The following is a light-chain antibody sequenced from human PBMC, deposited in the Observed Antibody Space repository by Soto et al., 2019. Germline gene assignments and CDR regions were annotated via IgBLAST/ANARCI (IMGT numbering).Light chain of an antibody. V-gene: IGLV2-11*01. J-gene: IGLJ3*02. Sequence: QSVLTQPRSVSGSPGQSVTISCTGTNSDVGRYNFVSWYQQLPGKAPKLLISAVSQRPSGVPDRFSGSKSGNTASLTISGLQADDEADYFCHSYTASDIWVFGGGTKVTVL. CDR1: NSDVGRYNF. CDR2: AVS. CDR3: HSYTASDIWV.